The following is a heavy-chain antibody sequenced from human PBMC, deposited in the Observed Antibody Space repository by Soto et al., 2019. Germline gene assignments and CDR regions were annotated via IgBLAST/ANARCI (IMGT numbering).Heavy chain of an antibody. CDR2: VHYSGSP. Sequence: SETLSLTCTVSGGSSSSYYYSWIRQPPGKGLEWIGYVHYSGSPNYNPSLKSRVAILIDKSKNQFSLSLTSVTAADTAVYYCATVGSSWFGAFDIWGHGTMVTVSS. CDR1: GGSSSSYY. CDR3: ATVGSSWFGAFDI. J-gene: IGHJ3*02. V-gene: IGHV4-59*12. D-gene: IGHD6-13*01.